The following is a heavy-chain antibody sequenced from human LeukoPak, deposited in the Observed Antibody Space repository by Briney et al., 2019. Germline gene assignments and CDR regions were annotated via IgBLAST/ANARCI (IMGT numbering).Heavy chain of an antibody. CDR2: ISAYDGNT. V-gene: IGHV1-18*01. J-gene: IGHJ3*02. Sequence: ASVKVSCKASGGTFSSYAISWVRQAPGQGLEWMGWISAYDGNTKYAQKFQGRVTMTTDTSTSIAYMELRSLRSDDTAVYYCARDLHVWGSYRPDAFDIWGQGTMVTVSS. CDR3: ARDLHVWGSYRPDAFDI. CDR1: GGTFSSYA. D-gene: IGHD3-16*02.